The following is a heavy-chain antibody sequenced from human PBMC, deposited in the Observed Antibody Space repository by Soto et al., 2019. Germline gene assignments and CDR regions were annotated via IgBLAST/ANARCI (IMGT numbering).Heavy chain of an antibody. Sequence: PSDTLSLTCTVSGGSISSSSYYWGWIRQPPGKGLEWIGSISYSGSTYYNPSLKSRVTMSVDTSKNQFSLKLSSVTAADTAVYYCARRYGYSFDYWGQGTLVTVPS. D-gene: IGHD1-1*01. CDR2: ISYSGST. J-gene: IGHJ4*02. V-gene: IGHV4-39*01. CDR3: ARRYGYSFDY. CDR1: GGSISSSSYY.